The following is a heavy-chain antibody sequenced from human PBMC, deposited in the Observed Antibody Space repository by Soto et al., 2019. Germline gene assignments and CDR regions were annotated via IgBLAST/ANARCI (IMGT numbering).Heavy chain of an antibody. J-gene: IGHJ4*02. Sequence: QIQLVQSGAEVKKPGASVKVSCKVSGYTFTTYGITWVRQAPGQGLEWMGWINAYSGNTNYAQNLQGRVTMTTDTSTSTAYMELRSLRSDDTAVYYCARGNDNFDSWGQGTLVIVSS. CDR2: INAYSGNT. CDR3: ARGNDNFDS. V-gene: IGHV1-18*01. D-gene: IGHD1-1*01. CDR1: GYTFTTYG.